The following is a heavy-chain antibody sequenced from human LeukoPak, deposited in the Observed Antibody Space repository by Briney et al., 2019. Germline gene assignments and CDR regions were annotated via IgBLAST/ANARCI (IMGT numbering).Heavy chain of an antibody. CDR1: GGTFSSYA. V-gene: IGHV1-69*05. CDR3: ARDSGIAAAQSGGYMDV. Sequence: SVKVSCKASGGTFSSYAISWVRRAPGQGLEWMGGIIPIFGTANYAQKFQGRVTITTDESTSTAYMELSSLRSEDTAVYYCARDSGIAAAQSGGYMDVWGKGTTVTVSS. CDR2: IIPIFGTA. D-gene: IGHD6-13*01. J-gene: IGHJ6*03.